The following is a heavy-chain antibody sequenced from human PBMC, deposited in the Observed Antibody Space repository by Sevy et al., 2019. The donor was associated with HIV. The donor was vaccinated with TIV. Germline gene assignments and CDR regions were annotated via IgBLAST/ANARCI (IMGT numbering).Heavy chain of an antibody. J-gene: IGHJ6*02. CDR2: ISYDGSNK. V-gene: IGHV3-30*18. Sequence: GGSLRLSCAAFGFTFSGFGMHWVRQAPGKGLEWVALISYDGSNKYYAASGKGRLTISRDKSKNTLYLQMNSLRGEDTAVYYCAKDQGAHYYYGMDVWGQGTTVTVSS. CDR1: GFTFSGFG. CDR3: AKDQGAHYYYGMDV.